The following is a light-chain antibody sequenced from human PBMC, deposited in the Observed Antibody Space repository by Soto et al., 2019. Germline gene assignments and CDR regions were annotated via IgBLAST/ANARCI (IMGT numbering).Light chain of an antibody. V-gene: IGKV3-15*01. CDR3: QQYSYWPRT. CDR1: QSVSSN. Sequence: DIVMTQSPATLSVSPGERATLSCRASQSVSSNLAWYQQKPGQAPRLLIYGASTRATGIPARFSGSGSGTEFTLTISSLQSEDFAVYYCQQYSYWPRTFGQGTKVDIK. J-gene: IGKJ1*01. CDR2: GAS.